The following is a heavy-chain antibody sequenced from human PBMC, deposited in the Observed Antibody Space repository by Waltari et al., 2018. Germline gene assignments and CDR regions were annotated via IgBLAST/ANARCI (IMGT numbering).Heavy chain of an antibody. Sequence: QVQLVQSGAEVKKPGASVKVSCKASGYTFTGYYMHWVRQAPGQGLEWMGRINPIFGTANYAQKFQGRVTITTDESTSTAYMELSSLRSEDTAVYYCARDPTAAGDWYFDLWGRGTLVTVSS. J-gene: IGHJ2*01. V-gene: IGHV1-69*01. CDR2: INPIFGTA. D-gene: IGHD6-13*01. CDR1: GYTFTGYY. CDR3: ARDPTAAGDWYFDL.